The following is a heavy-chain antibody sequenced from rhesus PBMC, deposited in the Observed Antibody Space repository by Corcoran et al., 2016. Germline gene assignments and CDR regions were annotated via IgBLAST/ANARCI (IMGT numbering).Heavy chain of an antibody. CDR2: ISYRGIS. J-gene: IGHJ4*01. CDR1: GYSISSGYG. Sequence: QVQLQESGPGLVKPSETLSLPCAVSGYSISSGYGWSWIRQPPVTGLEWIGYISYRGISDYTPTCKGRVTISIDTAKTQFSLKLSSVPAADTAVYYCARGLTTEYYFDYWGQGVLVTVSS. V-gene: IGHV4-127*01. D-gene: IGHD4-17*01. CDR3: ARGLTTEYYFDY.